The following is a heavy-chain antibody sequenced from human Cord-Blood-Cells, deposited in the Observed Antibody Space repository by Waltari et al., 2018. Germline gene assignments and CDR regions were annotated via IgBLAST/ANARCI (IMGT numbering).Heavy chain of an antibody. D-gene: IGHD6-13*01. Sequence: EVQLVESGGGLVKPGGSLRLHCAASGCTFSRYSMTWVRQAPGKGLEWVSSISSSSIYIYYADSVKGRFTISRDNAKNSLYLQMNSLRAEDTAVYYCARYSSSWYAFDIWGQGTMVTVSS. J-gene: IGHJ3*02. CDR2: ISSSSIYI. CDR1: GCTFSRYS. CDR3: ARYSSSWYAFDI. V-gene: IGHV3-21*01.